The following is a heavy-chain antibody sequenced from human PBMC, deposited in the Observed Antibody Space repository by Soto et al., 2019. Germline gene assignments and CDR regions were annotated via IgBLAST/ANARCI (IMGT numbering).Heavy chain of an antibody. CDR3: ARVRGIVATIPELDY. J-gene: IGHJ4*02. Sequence: SVXVSCKASXGTFXXXXXXWVRQAPGQGLEWMGGIIPIFGTANYAQKFQGRVTITADESTSTAYMELSSLRSEDTAVYYCARVRGIVATIPELDYWGQGTLVTVSS. D-gene: IGHD5-12*01. CDR2: IIPIFGTA. V-gene: IGHV1-69*13. CDR1: XGTFXXXX.